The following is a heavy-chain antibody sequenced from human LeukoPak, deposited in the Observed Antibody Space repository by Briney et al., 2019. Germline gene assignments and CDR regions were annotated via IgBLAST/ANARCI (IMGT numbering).Heavy chain of an antibody. CDR3: ARVLTFQWLVRS. CDR2: IYYSGST. J-gene: IGHJ4*02. V-gene: IGHV4-39*07. CDR1: GGSISGSRYY. Sequence: PSETLSLTCTVSGGSISGSRYYWGWIRQPPGKGLEWIGSIYYSGSTYYNPSLKSRVTISVDTSKNQFSLKLSSVTAADTAVYYCARVLTFQWLVRSWGQGTLVTVSS. D-gene: IGHD6-19*01.